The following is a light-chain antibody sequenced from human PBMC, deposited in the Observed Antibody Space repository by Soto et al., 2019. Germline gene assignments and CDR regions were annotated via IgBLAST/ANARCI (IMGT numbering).Light chain of an antibody. J-gene: IGKJ1*01. V-gene: IGKV3-20*01. CDR2: AAS. CDR3: QQSGDSQWT. Sequence: EILLTQSPVTLSLSPRDRAALSCRASQSVSSSSLAWFQQKPGQAPRLLINAASNRATGIPDRFSGSGSGMDFTLTISSLEPEDFAVYYCQQSGDSQWTFGQGTKVDNK. CDR1: QSVSSSS.